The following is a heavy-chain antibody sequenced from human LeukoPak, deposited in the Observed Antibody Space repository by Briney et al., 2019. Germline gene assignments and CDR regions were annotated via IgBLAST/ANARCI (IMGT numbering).Heavy chain of an antibody. V-gene: IGHV3-21*01. CDR2: ISSSSSYI. CDR1: GFTFSSYS. CDR3: ATAMTPGLFDY. Sequence: GGSLRLSCAASGFTFSSYSMNWVRQAPGKGLEWVSSISSSSSYIYHADSVKGRFTISRDNAKNSLYLQMNSLRAEDTAVYYCATAMTPGLFDYWGQGTLVTVSS. D-gene: IGHD1-14*01. J-gene: IGHJ4*02.